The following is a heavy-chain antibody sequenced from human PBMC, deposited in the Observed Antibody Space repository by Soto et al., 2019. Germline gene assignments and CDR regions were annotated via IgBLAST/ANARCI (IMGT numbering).Heavy chain of an antibody. CDR3: ARLVTGTFDF. V-gene: IGHV4-39*01. J-gene: IGHJ4*02. CDR2: ISYRGST. Sequence: QLQLQESGPGLVKTSETLSLTCSVYGGSITSTGSYWGWIRQPPGEGLEWIGSISYRGSTYYNSSLKSRVTISVDTSKNQFSLNVNSVTAADTAVYYCARLVTGTFDFWGQGTQVTVSS. CDR1: GGSITSTGSY. D-gene: IGHD1-20*01.